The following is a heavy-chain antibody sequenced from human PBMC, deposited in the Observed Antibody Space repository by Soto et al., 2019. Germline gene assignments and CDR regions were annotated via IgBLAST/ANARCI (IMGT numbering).Heavy chain of an antibody. J-gene: IGHJ4*02. CDR2: IYGSGRGI. Sequence: PGGSLRLSCTASGLPHSNFAMMWVRQAPGKGLECISGIYGSGRGIEYADSVKGRFTISRDNSKNTVYQQMTDLRVDDTAVYYCAKDAVYNDGLWLMDHWGQGTQVTVSS. V-gene: IGHV3-23*05. D-gene: IGHD2-21*01. CDR3: AKDAVYNDGLWLMDH. CDR1: GLPHSNFA.